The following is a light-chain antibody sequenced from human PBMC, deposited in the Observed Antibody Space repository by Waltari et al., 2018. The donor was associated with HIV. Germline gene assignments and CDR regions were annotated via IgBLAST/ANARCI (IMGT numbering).Light chain of an antibody. CDR1: SSDIGGHNS. J-gene: IGLJ2*01. CDR2: DVT. CDR3: SSYTSGNTLDVL. Sequence: QSALTQPASVSGSPGQSVTISCPGTSSDIGGHNSVPWYQQKPGKAPKLMIYDVTTRPAGLSNRFSGSKSGNTASLTISGLQAEDEGSYYCSSYTSGNTLDVLFGGGTKLTVL. V-gene: IGLV2-14*01.